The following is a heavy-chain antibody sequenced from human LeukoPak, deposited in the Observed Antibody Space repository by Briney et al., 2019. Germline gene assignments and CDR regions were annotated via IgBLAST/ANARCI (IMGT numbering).Heavy chain of an antibody. Sequence: PGGSLRLSCAASGFTFSSYSMNWVRQAPGKGLEWDSSISSSSSYLYYADSVKGRFTISRDNAKNSLYLQMNSLRAEDTAVYYCARDRSPELLPYYWGQGILVTVSS. D-gene: IGHD3-10*01. V-gene: IGHV3-21*01. CDR3: ARDRSPELLPYY. CDR1: GFTFSSYS. J-gene: IGHJ4*02. CDR2: ISSSSSYL.